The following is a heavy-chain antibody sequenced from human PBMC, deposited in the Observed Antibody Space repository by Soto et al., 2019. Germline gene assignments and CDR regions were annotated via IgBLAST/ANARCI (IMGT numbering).Heavy chain of an antibody. CDR3: AKEIVVVVAATGSGMDV. V-gene: IGHV3-23*01. J-gene: IGHJ6*02. CDR2: ISGSGGST. CDR1: GFTFSSYA. Sequence: GGSLRLSCAASGFTFSSYAMSWVRQAPGKGLEWVSAISGSGGSTYYADSVKGRFTISRDNSKNTLYLQMNSLRAEDTAVYYCAKEIVVVVAATGSGMDVWGQGTTVTVSS. D-gene: IGHD2-15*01.